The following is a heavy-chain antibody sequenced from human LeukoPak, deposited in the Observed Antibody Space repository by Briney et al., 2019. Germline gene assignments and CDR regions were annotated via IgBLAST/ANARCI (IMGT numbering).Heavy chain of an antibody. V-gene: IGHV4-39*07. CDR3: ARSSEFLEWLPSRYFDY. J-gene: IGHJ4*02. CDR2: IYYSGST. CDR1: GGSISSSSYY. D-gene: IGHD3-3*01. Sequence: SETLSLTCTVSGGSISSSSYYWGWIRQPPGKGLEWIGSIYYSGSTYYNPSLKSRVTISVDTSKNQFSLKLSSVTAADTAVYYCARSSEFLEWLPSRYFDYWGQGTLVTVSS.